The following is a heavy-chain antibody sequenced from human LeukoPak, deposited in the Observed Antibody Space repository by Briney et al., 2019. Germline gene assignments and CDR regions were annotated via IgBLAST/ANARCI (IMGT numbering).Heavy chain of an antibody. Sequence: GGSLRLSCAASGFTFRNYWMSWVRQAPGKGLEWVANIKEDGSVRNYVDSVKGRFTISRDNANNSVYLQMNNLRAEDTAVYYCAAVIDYWGQGTPVTVSS. CDR2: IKEDGSVR. J-gene: IGHJ4*02. V-gene: IGHV3-7*01. CDR1: GFTFRNYW. CDR3: AAVIDY.